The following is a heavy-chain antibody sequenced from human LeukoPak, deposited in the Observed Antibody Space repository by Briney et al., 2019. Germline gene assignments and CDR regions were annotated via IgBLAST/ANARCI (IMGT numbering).Heavy chain of an antibody. CDR1: GYSMSSGYY. CDR3: ARVGYNWNLWFDF. V-gene: IGHV4-38-2*02. D-gene: IGHD1-7*01. CDR2: IFHSGNS. Sequence: PSEPLSLTCTVSGYSMSSGYYWGWIRQPPGKGLQWIGSIFHSGNSYYNPSLKSRVTISVDTSKNQFSLKVNSVTAADTAVYYCARVGYNWNLWFDFWGQGTTVTVSS. J-gene: IGHJ3*01.